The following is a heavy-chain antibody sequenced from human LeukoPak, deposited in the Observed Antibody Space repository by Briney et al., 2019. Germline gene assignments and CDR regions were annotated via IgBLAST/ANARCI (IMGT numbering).Heavy chain of an antibody. Sequence: GGSLRLSCAASGFTFSSYGMHWVRQAPGKGLEWVAVISYDGSNKYYADSVKGRFTISRDNSKNTLYLQMNSLRAEDTAVYYCAKDLRAMVTFDAFDIWGQGTMVTVSS. CDR2: ISYDGSNK. CDR1: GFTFSSYG. D-gene: IGHD5-18*01. J-gene: IGHJ3*02. CDR3: AKDLRAMVTFDAFDI. V-gene: IGHV3-30*18.